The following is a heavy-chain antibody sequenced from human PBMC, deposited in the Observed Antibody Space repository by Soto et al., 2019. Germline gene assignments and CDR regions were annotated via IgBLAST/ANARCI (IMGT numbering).Heavy chain of an antibody. J-gene: IGHJ4*02. V-gene: IGHV1-18*01. CDR1: GYTFTSYG. D-gene: IGHD6-6*01. CDR3: ARGRDGDY. CDR2: MSAHNDNT. Sequence: QVHLVQSGAEVKKPGASVKVSCKCSGYTFTSYGITWVRQAPGQGLEWMGWMSAHNDNTDYAQKLQGRVTVTRDTSTSTAYMELRSLRSDDTAVYYCARGRDGDYWGQGALVTVSS.